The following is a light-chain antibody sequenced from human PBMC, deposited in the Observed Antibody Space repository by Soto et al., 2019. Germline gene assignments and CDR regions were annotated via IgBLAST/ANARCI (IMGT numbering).Light chain of an antibody. J-gene: IGLJ1*01. CDR3: CSYAGRHVFV. Sequence: QSVMTEDRCVSGSPGKSVTISCTGPSSDVGGLHSVSWYQQRPGTAPKLMIFDVTKRPSGVPDRFSGSKSDNTASLTISGLHPEDEADYYCCSYAGRHVFVFGTGTKVTVL. CDR2: DVT. V-gene: IGLV2-11*01. CDR1: SSDVGGLHS.